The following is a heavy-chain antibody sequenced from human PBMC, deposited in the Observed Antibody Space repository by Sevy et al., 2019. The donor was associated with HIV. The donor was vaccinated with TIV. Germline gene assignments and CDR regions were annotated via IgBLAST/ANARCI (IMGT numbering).Heavy chain of an antibody. Sequence: SETLSLTCGVFGGTFDGHYWTWIRQTPGKGLEWIGEMNHSGTVNYNPSLKSRVTMSVDTSNNQFSLRLNSVTAADTAVYYCARTATVTISTLDSWGQGTLVTVSS. J-gene: IGHJ4*02. CDR3: ARTATVTISTLDS. CDR1: GGTFDGHY. D-gene: IGHD4-17*01. V-gene: IGHV4-34*01. CDR2: MNHSGTV.